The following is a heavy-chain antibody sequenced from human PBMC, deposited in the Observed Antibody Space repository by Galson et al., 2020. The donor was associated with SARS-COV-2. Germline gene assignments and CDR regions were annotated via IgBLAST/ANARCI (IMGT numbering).Heavy chain of an antibody. V-gene: IGHV4-34*01. Sequence: SETLSLTCAVYGGSFSGYYWSWIRQPPGKGLEWIGEINHSGSTNYNPSLKSRVTISVDTSKNQFSLKLSSVTAADTAVYYCARGPGIAAAGATRIFDYWGQGTLVTVSS. CDR2: INHSGST. J-gene: IGHJ4*02. CDR1: GGSFSGYY. CDR3: ARGPGIAAAGATRIFDY. D-gene: IGHD6-13*01.